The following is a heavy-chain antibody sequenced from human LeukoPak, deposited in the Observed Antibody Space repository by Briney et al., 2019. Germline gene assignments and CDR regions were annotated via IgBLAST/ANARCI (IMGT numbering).Heavy chain of an antibody. J-gene: IGHJ4*02. CDR1: GGSISSYY. CDR2: ISTSGST. CDR3: ARGIQLWLLDY. Sequence: ASETLSLTCTVSGGSISSYYWSWIRQPAGKGLEWIGRISTSGSTNYNPSLKSRLTMSVDTSENQFSLQLSSVTAADTAVYSCARGIQLWLLDYWGQGTLVTVSS. D-gene: IGHD5-18*01. V-gene: IGHV4-4*07.